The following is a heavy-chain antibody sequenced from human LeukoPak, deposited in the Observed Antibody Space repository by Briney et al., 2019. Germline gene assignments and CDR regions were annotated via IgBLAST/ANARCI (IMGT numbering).Heavy chain of an antibody. V-gene: IGHV3-30*04. CDR2: LTNDVTNK. Sequence: GRSLRLSCAASGFTFSSYAMDWVRQAPGKGLEWVAFLTNDVTNKYYTDSVTGRFTISRDNSKNTLYLQMNSMRAEDTAVYYCGSDQVSSIGWYGDSWGQGTLVTVSS. D-gene: IGHD6-19*01. J-gene: IGHJ4*02. CDR3: GSDQVSSIGWYGDS. CDR1: GFTFSSYA.